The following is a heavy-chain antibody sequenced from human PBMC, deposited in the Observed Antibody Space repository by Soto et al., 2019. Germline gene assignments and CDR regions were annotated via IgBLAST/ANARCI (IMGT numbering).Heavy chain of an antibody. J-gene: IGHJ5*02. V-gene: IGHV5-51*01. Sequence: GEPLKIYCKGSGYSFTSYWIGWVRQMPGKGLEWMGIIYPGDSDTRYSPSFQGQVTISADKSISTAYLQWSSLKASDTAMYYCARFYGGYCSGGSCSYNWFDPCGQGTLVTVSS. CDR2: IYPGDSDT. CDR1: GYSFTSYW. D-gene: IGHD2-15*01. CDR3: ARFYGGYCSGGSCSYNWFDP.